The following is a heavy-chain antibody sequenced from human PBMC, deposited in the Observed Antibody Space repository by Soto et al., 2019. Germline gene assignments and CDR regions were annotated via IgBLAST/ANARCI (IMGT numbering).Heavy chain of an antibody. CDR3: ARVRGRSWY. D-gene: IGHD2-15*01. Sequence: PGGSLRLSCAASGFTFSNYWMHWVRQAPGKGLVWVSRINGDGGTTNYADSVKGRFTISRDNAKNTLFLQMNRLRVEDAAVYYCARVRGRSWYWGQGTPVPVSS. CDR1: GFTFSNYW. CDR2: INGDGGTT. J-gene: IGHJ4*02. V-gene: IGHV3-74*01.